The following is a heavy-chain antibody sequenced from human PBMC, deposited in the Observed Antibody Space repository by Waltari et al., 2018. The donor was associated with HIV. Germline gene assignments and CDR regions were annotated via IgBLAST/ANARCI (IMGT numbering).Heavy chain of an antibody. Sequence: EVQLVESGGGVVQPGGSLRLSCAASGFPFSSFEMNWVRQAPGKGLEWVSYISSSGSFIYYADSVKGRFTISRDNAKNSLYLQMNSLRAEDTAVYYCARLPVAGTGGLDYWGQGTLVTVSS. CDR3: ARLPVAGTGGLDY. CDR1: GFPFSSFE. J-gene: IGHJ4*02. D-gene: IGHD6-19*01. CDR2: ISSSGSFI. V-gene: IGHV3-48*03.